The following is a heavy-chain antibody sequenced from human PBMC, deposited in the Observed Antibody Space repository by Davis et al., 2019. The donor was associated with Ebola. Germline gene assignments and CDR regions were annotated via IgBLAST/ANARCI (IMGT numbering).Heavy chain of an antibody. Sequence: GESLKISCAASGFTFSSYAMTWVRQAPGKGLEWVSGITGSDGSTYCADSVKGRFTISRDNSKNTLYLQMNSLRAEDTAVYYCARGGYDWGQGTLVTVSS. CDR1: GFTFSSYA. CDR3: ARGGYD. D-gene: IGHD6-13*01. CDR2: ITGSDGST. J-gene: IGHJ4*02. V-gene: IGHV3-23*01.